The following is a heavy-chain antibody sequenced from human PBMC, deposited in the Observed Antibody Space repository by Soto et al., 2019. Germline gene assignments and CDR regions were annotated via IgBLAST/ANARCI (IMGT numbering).Heavy chain of an antibody. CDR3: AKAPYDYVWGSYILFDY. Sequence: GGSLRLSCAASGFTFSSYAMSWVRQAPGKGLEWVSAISGSGGSTYYADSVKGRFTISRDNSKNTLYLQMNSLRPEDTAVYYCAKAPYDYVWGSYILFDYWGQGTLVTVSS. J-gene: IGHJ4*02. CDR1: GFTFSSYA. D-gene: IGHD3-16*01. CDR2: ISGSGGST. V-gene: IGHV3-23*01.